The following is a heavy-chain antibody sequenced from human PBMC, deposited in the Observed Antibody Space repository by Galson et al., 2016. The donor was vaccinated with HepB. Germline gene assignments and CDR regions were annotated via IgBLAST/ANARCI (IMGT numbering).Heavy chain of an antibody. CDR2: ISGYNGKT. D-gene: IGHD2-2*01. Sequence: VKVSCKASGYTFTNYGISWVRQAPGQGLEWMGWISGYNGKTNHEQKFQGRLTMTTDTSTSTAYMELRSLRSDDTAAYYCARVDIVVVPDNAYYFYGMDVWGQGTTVTVSS. V-gene: IGHV1-18*01. CDR1: GYTFTNYG. CDR3: ARVDIVVVPDNAYYFYGMDV. J-gene: IGHJ6*02.